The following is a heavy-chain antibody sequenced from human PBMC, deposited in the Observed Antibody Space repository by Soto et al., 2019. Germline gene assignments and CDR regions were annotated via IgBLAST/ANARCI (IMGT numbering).Heavy chain of an antibody. Sequence: GGSLRLSCAASGFTFSSYGMHWVRQAPGKGLEWVAVISYDGSNKYYADSVKGRFTISRDNSKNTLYLQMNSLRAEDTAVYYCAKDIGSWYIVYYYGMDVWGQGTTVTVSS. CDR2: ISYDGSNK. J-gene: IGHJ6*02. D-gene: IGHD6-13*01. CDR1: GFTFSSYG. V-gene: IGHV3-30*18. CDR3: AKDIGSWYIVYYYGMDV.